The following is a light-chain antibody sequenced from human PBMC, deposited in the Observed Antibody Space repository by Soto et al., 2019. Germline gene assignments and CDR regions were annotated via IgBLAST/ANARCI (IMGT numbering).Light chain of an antibody. V-gene: IGKV4-1*01. CDR3: QQYYDSPLT. CDR2: WAS. Sequence: DIVMTQSPDSLAVSLGERATINRKSSQSVLYSSNNKYYLTWYQQKPGQPPKLLISWASTRESGVPERFSGSGSGTDFTLTISSLQAEDVAVYYCQQYYDSPLTFGGGTKVEIK. CDR1: QSVLYSSNNKYY. J-gene: IGKJ4*01.